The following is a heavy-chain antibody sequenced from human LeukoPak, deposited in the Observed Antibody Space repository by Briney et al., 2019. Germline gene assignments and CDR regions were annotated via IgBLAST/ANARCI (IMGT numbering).Heavy chain of an antibody. J-gene: IGHJ4*02. V-gene: IGHV3-7*03. CDR3: AKFFAPSGGASGWPWTIDY. CDR2: IRQDGSEK. Sequence: GGSLRLSCVGSGLSFSSYWMSWFRQAPGKGLEWVANIRQDGSEKYHVDSVKGRFTVSRDNAKNLLYLQMNSLRAEDTAVFYCAKFFAPSGGASGWPWTIDYWGQGTLVSVSA. D-gene: IGHD6-25*01. CDR1: GLSFSSYW.